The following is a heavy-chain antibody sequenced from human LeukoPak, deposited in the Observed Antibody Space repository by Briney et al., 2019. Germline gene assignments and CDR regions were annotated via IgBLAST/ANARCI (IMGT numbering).Heavy chain of an antibody. J-gene: IGHJ3*02. D-gene: IGHD2-21*02. CDR2: IRYDGSNK. CDR3: ATEIGWYGGDCDLVGGTFDI. V-gene: IGHV3-30*02. CDR1: GFTFSSYG. Sequence: GGSLRFSCAASGFTFSSYGMHWVRQAPGKGLEWVAFIRYDGSNKYYADSVKGRFTISRDNSKNTLYLQMNSLRAEDTAVYYCATEIGWYGGDCDLVGGTFDIWGQGTMVTVSS.